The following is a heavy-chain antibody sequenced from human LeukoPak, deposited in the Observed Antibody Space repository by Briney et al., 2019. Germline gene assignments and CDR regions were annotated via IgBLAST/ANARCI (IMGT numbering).Heavy chain of an antibody. V-gene: IGHV1-18*01. CDR2: ISAYNGNT. Sequence: ASVTVSCKASGYTFTSYGISWVRQAPGQGLEWMGWISAYNGNTDYAQKLQGRVTMTTDTSTSTAYMELRSLRSDDTAVYYCARDLVVRGVHGYWGQGTLVTVSS. J-gene: IGHJ4*02. CDR1: GYTFTSYG. CDR3: ARDLVVRGVHGY. D-gene: IGHD3-10*01.